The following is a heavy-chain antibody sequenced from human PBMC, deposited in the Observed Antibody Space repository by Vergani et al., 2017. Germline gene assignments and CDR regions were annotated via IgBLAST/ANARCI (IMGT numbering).Heavy chain of an antibody. J-gene: IGHJ3*02. D-gene: IGHD4-17*01. CDR1: GGTFRSYA. V-gene: IGHV1-69*01. CDR3: AREIPDDYGALTSKPNAFDI. Sequence: QVQLVQSGAEVKKPGSSVKVSCKASGGTFRSYAISWVLQAPGQGLEWMGGIIPIFGTATYAQKFQGRVTMTADESTSTAYMELSSLRAEDTAVYYCAREIPDDYGALTSKPNAFDIWGQGTMVTVSS. CDR2: IIPIFGTA.